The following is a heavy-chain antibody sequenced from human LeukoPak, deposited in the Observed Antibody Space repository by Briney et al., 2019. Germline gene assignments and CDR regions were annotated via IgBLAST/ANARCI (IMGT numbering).Heavy chain of an antibody. CDR2: IYYSGST. CDR3: ARDGSDYVWGSYPPRPLDY. V-gene: IGHV4-59*12. CDR1: GGSISSYY. Sequence: SETLSLTCTVSGGSISSYYWSWIRQPPGKGLEWIGYIYYSGSTYYNPSLKSRVTISVDTSKNQFSLKLSSVTAADTAVYYCARDGSDYVWGSYPPRPLDYWGQGTLVTVSS. D-gene: IGHD3-16*02. J-gene: IGHJ4*02.